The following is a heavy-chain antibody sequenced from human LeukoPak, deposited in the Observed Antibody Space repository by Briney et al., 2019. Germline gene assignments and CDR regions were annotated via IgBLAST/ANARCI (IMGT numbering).Heavy chain of an antibody. D-gene: IGHD3-3*01. V-gene: IGHV3-7*01. J-gene: IGHJ4*02. CDR1: GFTFSSYW. CDR2: IKQDGSEK. Sequence: GGSLRLSCAASGFTFSSYWMSWVRQAPGKGLEWVANIKQDGSEKYYVDSVKGRFTISRDNAKNSLYQQMNSLRAEDTAVYYCARGSRDYDFWSGYYIGRSGYYFDYWGQGTLVTVSS. CDR3: ARGSRDYDFWSGYYIGRSGYYFDY.